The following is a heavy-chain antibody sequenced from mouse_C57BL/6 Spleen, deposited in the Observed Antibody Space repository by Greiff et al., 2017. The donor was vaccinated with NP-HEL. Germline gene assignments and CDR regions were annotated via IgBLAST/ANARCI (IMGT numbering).Heavy chain of an antibody. J-gene: IGHJ2*01. CDR3: ARGNYYGNYEYYFDY. Sequence: QVQLKQPGAELVRPGSSVKLSCKASGYTFTSYWMHWVKQRPIQGLEWIGNFDPSDSETHYNQKFKDKATLTVDKSSSTVYMQLSSLTAEDSAVYYCARGNYYGNYEYYFDYWGQGTTLTVSS. CDR1: GYTFTSYW. CDR2: FDPSDSET. D-gene: IGHD2-1*01. V-gene: IGHV1-52*01.